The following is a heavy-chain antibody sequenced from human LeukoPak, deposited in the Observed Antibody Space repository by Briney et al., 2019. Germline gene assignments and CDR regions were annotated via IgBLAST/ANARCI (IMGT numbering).Heavy chain of an antibody. D-gene: IGHD5-18*01. CDR2: INPSGGST. CDR3: AREVGGYSYGYSVAFDI. J-gene: IGHJ3*02. CDR1: GYTFTSYY. V-gene: IGHV1-46*01. Sequence: ASVKVSCKASGYTFTSYYMHRVRQAPGQGLEWMGIINPSGGSTSYAQKFQGRVTMTRDTSTSTVYMELSSLRSEDTAVYYCAREVGGYSYGYSVAFDIWGQGTMVTVSS.